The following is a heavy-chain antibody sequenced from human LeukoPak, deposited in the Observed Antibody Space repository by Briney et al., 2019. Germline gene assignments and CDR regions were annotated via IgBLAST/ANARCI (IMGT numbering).Heavy chain of an antibody. D-gene: IGHD3-10*01. CDR1: GYTFTSYY. V-gene: IGHV1-46*01. Sequence: ASVKVSCKASGYTFTSYYMHWLRQAPGEGLEWMGIINPSGGSTSYAQKFQGRVTMTRDMSTSTVYMELSSLRSEDTAVYYCARGPRITLIRGGQWYYYMDVWGKGTTVTISS. J-gene: IGHJ6*03. CDR2: INPSGGST. CDR3: ARGPRITLIRGGQWYYYMDV.